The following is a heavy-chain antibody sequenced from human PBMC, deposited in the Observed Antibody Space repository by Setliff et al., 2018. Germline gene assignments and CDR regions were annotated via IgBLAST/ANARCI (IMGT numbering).Heavy chain of an antibody. J-gene: IGHJ6*02. CDR3: TRDYGFCSGGSCSYYGMDV. V-gene: IGHV3-48*01. CDR1: GFTFSSYS. Sequence: GGSLRLSCAASGFTFSSYSLNWVRQAPGKGLEWVSYISSSGSTIYYADSVKGRFTISRDNAKNSLYLQMNSLRAEDTAVYYCTRDYGFCSGGSCSYYGMDVWGQGTTVTVSS. D-gene: IGHD2-15*01. CDR2: ISSSGSTI.